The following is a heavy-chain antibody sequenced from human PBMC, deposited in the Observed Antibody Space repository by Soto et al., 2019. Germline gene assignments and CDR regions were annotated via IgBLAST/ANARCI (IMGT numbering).Heavy chain of an antibody. Sequence: SETLSLTCTVSGGSISSGGYYWSWIRQHPGKGLEWIGYIYYSGSTYYNPSLKSRVTISVDTSKNQFSLKLSSVTAADTAVYYCASFYDFWSGYQSVDYYYMDVWGKGTTVTSP. D-gene: IGHD3-3*01. J-gene: IGHJ6*03. CDR1: GGSISSGGYY. V-gene: IGHV4-31*03. CDR2: IYYSGST. CDR3: ASFYDFWSGYQSVDYYYMDV.